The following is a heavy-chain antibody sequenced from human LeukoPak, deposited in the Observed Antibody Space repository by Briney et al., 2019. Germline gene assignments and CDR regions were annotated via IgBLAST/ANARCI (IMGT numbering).Heavy chain of an antibody. V-gene: IGHV4-38-2*02. CDR1: GYSISSGYY. CDR3: ARLGGGDFTYFDY. CDR2: IYHSGNT. D-gene: IGHD2-21*02. Sequence: SETLSLTCTVSGYSISSGYYWGWIRQPPGKGLEWIGNIYHSGNTYYNPSLKSRVTISVDTSKNQFSLKLSSVTAADTAVYYCARLGGGDFTYFDYWGQGTLVTVSS. J-gene: IGHJ4*02.